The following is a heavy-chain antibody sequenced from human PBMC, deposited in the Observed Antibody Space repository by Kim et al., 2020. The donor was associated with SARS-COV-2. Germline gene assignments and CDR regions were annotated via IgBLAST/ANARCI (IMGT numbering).Heavy chain of an antibody. CDR3: AKESLEGIVVLHYFDY. D-gene: IGHD3-22*01. CDR2: ISGSGGST. V-gene: IGHV3-23*01. J-gene: IGHJ4*02. CDR1: GFTFSSYA. Sequence: GGSLRLSCAASGFTFSSYAMSWVRQAPGKGLEWVSAISGSGGSTYYADSVKGRFTISRDNSKNTLYLQMNSLRAEDTAVYYCAKESLEGIVVLHYFDYWGQGTLVTVSS.